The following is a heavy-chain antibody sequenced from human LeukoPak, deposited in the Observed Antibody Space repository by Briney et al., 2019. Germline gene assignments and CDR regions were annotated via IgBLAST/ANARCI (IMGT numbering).Heavy chain of an antibody. J-gene: IGHJ4*02. Sequence: PSETLSLTCAVSGVSISSSNWWSWVRQPPGKGLEWIGEIYHSGSTNYNPSLKSRVTISVDKSKNQFSLKLSSVTAADTAVYYCASAAGGYSYGRTDYWGQGTLVTVSS. CDR3: ASAAGGYSYGRTDY. D-gene: IGHD5-18*01. CDR2: IYHSGST. V-gene: IGHV4-4*02. CDR1: GVSISSSNW.